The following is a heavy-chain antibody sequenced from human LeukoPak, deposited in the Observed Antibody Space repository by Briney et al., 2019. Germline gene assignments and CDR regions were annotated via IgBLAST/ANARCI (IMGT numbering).Heavy chain of an antibody. CDR1: GFTFSGSA. V-gene: IGHV3-73*01. D-gene: IGHD5-24*01. Sequence: GGSLRLSCAASGFTFSGSAMHWVRQASGKGLEWVGRIRSKANSYATAYAASVKGRFTISRDDSKNTAYLQMNSLRAEDTAVYYCARGRDGYNLVDAFDIWGQGIMVTVSS. CDR2: IRSKANSYAT. J-gene: IGHJ3*02. CDR3: ARGRDGYNLVDAFDI.